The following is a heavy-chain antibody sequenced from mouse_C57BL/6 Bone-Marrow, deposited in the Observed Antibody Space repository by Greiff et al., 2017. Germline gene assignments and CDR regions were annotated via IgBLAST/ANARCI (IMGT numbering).Heavy chain of an antibody. Sequence: EVKLVESGGGLVKPGGSLKLSCAASGFTFSSYTMSWVRQTPEKRLQWVAAISGGGGNTYYPDSVKGRFTIYRDNDKNILYLPMSSLRSEDTALYYCSRQVTTVLATKYFDVWGTGTTVTVSS. CDR2: ISGGGGNT. D-gene: IGHD1-1*01. CDR1: GFTFSSYT. CDR3: SRQVTTVLATKYFDV. J-gene: IGHJ1*03. V-gene: IGHV5-9*01.